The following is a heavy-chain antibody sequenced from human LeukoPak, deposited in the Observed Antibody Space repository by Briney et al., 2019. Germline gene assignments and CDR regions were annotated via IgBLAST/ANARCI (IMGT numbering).Heavy chain of an antibody. D-gene: IGHD3-3*01. J-gene: IGHJ4*02. CDR3: ARQDWSGYYNFVNY. Sequence: GESLKLSCIGSGYSFTSYWIGWVRQMPGKGLEWIGIIYPGESDTRYSPSFQGQVTISADKSISTAYLQWSSLKASDTAMYYCARQDWSGYYNFVNYWGQGTLVTVSS. V-gene: IGHV5-51*01. CDR1: GYSFTSYW. CDR2: IYPGESDT.